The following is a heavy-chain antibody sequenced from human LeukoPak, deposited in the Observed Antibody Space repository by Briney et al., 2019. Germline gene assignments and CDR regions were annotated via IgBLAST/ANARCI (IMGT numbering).Heavy chain of an antibody. V-gene: IGHV3-23*01. CDR3: AKGSYDYVWGSYRYDQYFQH. Sequence: GSLILSCAASGFTFSSYAMSWVRQAPGKGLEWVSAISGSGGSTYYADSVKGRFTISRDNSKNTLYLQMNSLRAEDTAVYYCAKGSYDYVWGSYRYDQYFQHWGQGTLVTVSS. D-gene: IGHD3-16*02. CDR2: ISGSGGST. J-gene: IGHJ1*01. CDR1: GFTFSSYA.